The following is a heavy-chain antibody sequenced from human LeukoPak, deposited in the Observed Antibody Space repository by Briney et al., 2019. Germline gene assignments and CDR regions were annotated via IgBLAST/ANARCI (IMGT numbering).Heavy chain of an antibody. J-gene: IGHJ4*02. CDR3: AKGAGATITLGYFDY. CDR2: NGSNK. D-gene: IGHD5-24*01. Sequence: GGSLRLSCAASGFTFSSYGMHWVRQAPGKGLEWVAVNGSNKYYADSVKRRFTISRDNSKNTLYLQMNSLRAEDTAVYYCAKGAGATITLGYFDYWGQGTLVTVSS. V-gene: IGHV3-33*06. CDR1: GFTFSSYG.